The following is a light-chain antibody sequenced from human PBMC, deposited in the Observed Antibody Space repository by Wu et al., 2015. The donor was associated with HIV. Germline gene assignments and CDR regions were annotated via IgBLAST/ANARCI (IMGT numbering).Light chain of an antibody. CDR2: GTS. V-gene: IGKV3-15*01. Sequence: EIVMTQSPATLSVSPGERATLSCRASQSISNNLAWYQQKPGQAPRLLFYGTSTRATGIPARFSGSGSGTEFTLTISSMQSEDFAVYYCQQYSSWPPRRTFGQGTKVEIK. CDR3: QQYSSWPPRRT. CDR1: QSISNN. J-gene: IGKJ1*01.